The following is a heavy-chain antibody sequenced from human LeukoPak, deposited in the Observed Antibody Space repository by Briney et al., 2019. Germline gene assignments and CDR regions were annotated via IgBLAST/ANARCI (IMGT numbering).Heavy chain of an antibody. V-gene: IGHV1-69*05. D-gene: IGHD3-22*01. CDR3: ARDLRDYYYDSSGYYPLGY. CDR2: IIPIFGTA. Sequence: ASVKVSCKASGGTFSSYAISWVRQAPGQGLEWMGGIIPIFGTANYAQKFQGRVTITTDETTSTASMELSSLRSEDTAVYYCARDLRDYYYDSSGYYPLGYWGQGTLVTVSS. J-gene: IGHJ4*02. CDR1: GGTFSSYA.